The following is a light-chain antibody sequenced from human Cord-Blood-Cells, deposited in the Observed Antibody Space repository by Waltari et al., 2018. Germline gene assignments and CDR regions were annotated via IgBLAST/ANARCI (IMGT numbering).Light chain of an antibody. V-gene: IGKV4-1*01. CDR2: WAS. Sequence: DIVMTQSPDSLAVSLGERATINCKSSQSVLYSSNNKNYLAWYQQKPGKPPKLLIYWASTRKSGVPDRFSGSGSGTDFTLTISSLQAEDVAVYYCQQYYSTPWTFGQGTKVEIK. J-gene: IGKJ1*01. CDR1: QSVLYSSNNKNY. CDR3: QQYYSTPWT.